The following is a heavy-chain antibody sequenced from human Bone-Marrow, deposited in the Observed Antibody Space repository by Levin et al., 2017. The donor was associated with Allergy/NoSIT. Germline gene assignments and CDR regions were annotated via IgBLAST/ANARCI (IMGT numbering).Heavy chain of an antibody. V-gene: IGHV3-74*01. CDR2: IQSNGKT. D-gene: IGHD3-10*01. CDR1: GFTFSTYW. CDR3: ARDRLYSDAGSNFSWFDP. Sequence: ASVKVSCAASGFTFSTYWMHWVRQAPGKGLVWVSRIQSNGKTNYADSVKGRFTISRDNAKNTLYLQMNSLTVEDTAVYYFARDRLYSDAGSNFSWFDPCGQGTLVTVSS. J-gene: IGHJ5*02.